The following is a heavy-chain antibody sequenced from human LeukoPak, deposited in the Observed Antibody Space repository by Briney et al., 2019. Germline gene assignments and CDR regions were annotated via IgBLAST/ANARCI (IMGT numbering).Heavy chain of an antibody. CDR1: GGSFSGYY. CDR3: ARGHRRWNHPVDVDY. J-gene: IGHJ4*02. D-gene: IGHD1-14*01. CDR2: INHSGST. V-gene: IGHV4-34*01. Sequence: SETLSLTCAVYGGSFSGYYWSWIRQPPGKGLEWSGEINHSGSTNYNPSLMSRVTISVDTSKNQFSLKLSSVTAADTAVYYCARGHRRWNHPVDVDYWGQGTLVTVSS.